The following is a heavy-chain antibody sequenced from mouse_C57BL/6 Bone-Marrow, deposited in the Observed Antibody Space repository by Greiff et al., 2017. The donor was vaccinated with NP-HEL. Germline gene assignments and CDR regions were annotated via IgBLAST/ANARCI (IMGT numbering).Heavy chain of an antibody. D-gene: IGHD2-2*01. J-gene: IGHJ3*01. Sequence: QVQLQQSGPGLVQPSQSLSITCTVSGFSLTSYGVHWVRQSPGKGLEWLGVIWRGGSTDYNAAFMSRLSITTDNSTSQVFFKMNSLQADDTAIYYCAIPIYYGYDGCAYWGEGSLVTVSA. V-gene: IGHV2-5*01. CDR3: AIPIYYGYDGCAY. CDR2: IWRGGST. CDR1: GFSLTSYG.